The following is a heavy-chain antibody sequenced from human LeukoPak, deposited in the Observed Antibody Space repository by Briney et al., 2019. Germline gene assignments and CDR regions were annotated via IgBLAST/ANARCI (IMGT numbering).Heavy chain of an antibody. CDR3: AREVGVRYFDLADAFDI. Sequence: PSEALSLTCTVSGGSISSYYWSWIRQPPGKGLEWIGYIYYSGSTNYNPSLKSRVTISVDTSKNQFSLKLSSVAAADTAVYYCAREVGVRYFDLADAFDIWGQGTMVTVSS. CDR1: GGSISSYY. D-gene: IGHD3-9*01. V-gene: IGHV4-59*01. J-gene: IGHJ3*02. CDR2: IYYSGST.